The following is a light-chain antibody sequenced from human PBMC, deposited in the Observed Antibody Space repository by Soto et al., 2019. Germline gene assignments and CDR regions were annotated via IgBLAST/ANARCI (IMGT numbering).Light chain of an antibody. Sequence: QSVLTQPASVSGSPGQSITISCSGTSSDVGGYNYVSWYQQHPGKAPKLMIYEVNNRPSGVSNRFSGSKSGNTASLTISGLQDEDEADYYCSPYTTRSTVFGTGTKVTVL. CDR1: SSDVGGYNY. J-gene: IGLJ1*01. CDR3: SPYTTRSTV. CDR2: EVN. V-gene: IGLV2-14*01.